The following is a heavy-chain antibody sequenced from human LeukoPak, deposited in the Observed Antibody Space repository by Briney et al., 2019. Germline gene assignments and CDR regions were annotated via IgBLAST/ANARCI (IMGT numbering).Heavy chain of an antibody. V-gene: IGHV3-30-3*01. CDR3: ASLYDSSGYYPYGDY. J-gene: IGHJ4*02. D-gene: IGHD3-22*01. Sequence: PGGSLRLSCAASGFTFSSYAMHWVRQAPGKGLEWVAVISYDGSNKYYADSVKGRFTISRDNSKNTLYLQMNSLRAEDMAVYYCASLYDSSGYYPYGDYWGQGTLVTVSS. CDR1: GFTFSSYA. CDR2: ISYDGSNK.